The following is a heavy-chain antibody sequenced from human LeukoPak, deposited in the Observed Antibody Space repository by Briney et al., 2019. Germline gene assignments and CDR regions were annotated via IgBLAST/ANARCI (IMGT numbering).Heavy chain of an antibody. J-gene: IGHJ4*02. Sequence: PSETLSLTCTVSGGSISSYYWSWIRQPAGKGLEWIGRIYTSGSTNYNPSLKSRVTMSVDTSKNQFSLKLSSVTAADTAVYYCARVGYYDSSGYSAFDYWGQGTLVTVSS. CDR3: ARVGYYDSSGYSAFDY. CDR1: GGSISSYY. D-gene: IGHD3-22*01. CDR2: IYTSGST. V-gene: IGHV4-4*07.